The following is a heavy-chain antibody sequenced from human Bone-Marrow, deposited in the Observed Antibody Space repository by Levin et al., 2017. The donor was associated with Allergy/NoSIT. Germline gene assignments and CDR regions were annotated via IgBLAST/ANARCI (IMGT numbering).Heavy chain of an antibody. Sequence: QAGGSLRLSCAASGFTFSSYEMNWVRQAPGKGPEWVSHISANGDTIYYANSVKGRFTISRDNTKNSLYLQMNSLRAEDTAVYYCVSSRWYYFDYWGRGTLVTVSS. V-gene: IGHV3-48*03. D-gene: IGHD6-13*01. CDR3: VSSRWYYFDY. CDR1: GFTFSSYE. CDR2: ISANGDTI. J-gene: IGHJ4*02.